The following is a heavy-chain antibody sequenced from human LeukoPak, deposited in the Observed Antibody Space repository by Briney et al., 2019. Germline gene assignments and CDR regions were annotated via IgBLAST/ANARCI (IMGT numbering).Heavy chain of an antibody. V-gene: IGHV5-51*01. J-gene: IGHJ5*02. D-gene: IGHD3-3*01. CDR2: IYPGDSDT. CDR1: GYNFINYW. Sequence: KGGESLKISCKGSGYNFINYWIGWVRQMPGKGLEWMGIIYPGDSDTGYSPSFQGQVTISADKSISTAYLQWSSLKASDTAMYYCARLTSTIFGVVIPPDWLDPWGQGTLVTVSS. CDR3: ARLTSTIFGVVIPPDWLDP.